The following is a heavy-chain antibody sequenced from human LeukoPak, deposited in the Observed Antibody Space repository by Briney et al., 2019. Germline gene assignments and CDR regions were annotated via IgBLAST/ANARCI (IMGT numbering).Heavy chain of an antibody. V-gene: IGHV5-51*01. CDR3: ARSKSSIAAAGTGWFDP. CDR2: ICPGDSDT. CDR1: GYSFTSYW. J-gene: IGHJ5*02. Sequence: GESLKISCKGSGYSFTSYWIGWVRQMPGKGLEWMGIICPGDSDTRYSPSFQGQVTISADKSISTAYLQWSSLKASDTAMYYCARSKSSIAAAGTGWFDPWGQGTLVTVSS. D-gene: IGHD6-13*01.